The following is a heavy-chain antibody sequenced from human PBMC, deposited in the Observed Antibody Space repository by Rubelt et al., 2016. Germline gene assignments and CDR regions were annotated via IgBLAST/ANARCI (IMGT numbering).Heavy chain of an antibody. CDR3: AVWYYDGSAYI. Sequence: QVQLVQSGAEVKKPGASVKVSCKVSGYTLTELSMHWVRQAPGTGLEWMGGHITIFGTANYAKKFQGRVTITAYESTSTAYMELSSLGSEDTAVYYCAVWYYDGSAYIWGQGTLVTVSS. D-gene: IGHD3-10*01. J-gene: IGHJ4*02. CDR2: HITIFGTA. V-gene: IGHV1-69*13. CDR1: GYTLTELS.